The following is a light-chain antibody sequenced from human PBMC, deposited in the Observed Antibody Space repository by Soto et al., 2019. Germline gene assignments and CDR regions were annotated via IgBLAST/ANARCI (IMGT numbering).Light chain of an antibody. V-gene: IGLV9-49*01. CDR3: GADHGSGSNFVVV. Sequence: QPVLTQPPSASASLGASVTLTCTLSSGYSNYKVDWYQQRPGKGPRFVMRVGTGGIVGSKGDGIPDRFSVLGSGLNRYLTIKNIQEEDESDYHCGADHGSGSNFVVVFGGGTKLTFL. J-gene: IGLJ2*01. CDR2: VGTGGIVG. CDR1: SGYSNYK.